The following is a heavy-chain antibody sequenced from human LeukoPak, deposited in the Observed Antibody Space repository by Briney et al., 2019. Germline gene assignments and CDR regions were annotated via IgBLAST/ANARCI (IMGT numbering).Heavy chain of an antibody. Sequence: PSETLPLTCAVYGGSFSGYHWIWIRQPAGKGLEWIGRIYSSGNTNYNPSLKSRVSISLDTSKNQFSLRLSSVTAADTALYYCARRSTVLTADYEDWGQGTLVTVSA. J-gene: IGHJ4*02. CDR3: ARRSTVLTADYED. V-gene: IGHV4-59*10. CDR2: IYSSGNT. CDR1: GGSFSGYH. D-gene: IGHD4-23*01.